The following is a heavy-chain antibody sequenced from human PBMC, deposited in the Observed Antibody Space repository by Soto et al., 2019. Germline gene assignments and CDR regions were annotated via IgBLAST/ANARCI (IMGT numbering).Heavy chain of an antibody. J-gene: IGHJ6*02. V-gene: IGHV1-69*06. CDR3: ASGGYNFWSRYHYYGMDV. Sequence: QVRLVQSGAEVKKPGASVKVSCEASGGTFSSYAVTWVRQAPGQGLEWMGGIITIVTKPNYAQKFQGRLTIAADKSTSTSYMELSSLRSEDTGVYYCASGGYNFWSRYHYYGMDVWGQGTTVIVSS. CDR2: IITIVTKP. D-gene: IGHD3-3*01. CDR1: GGTFSSYA.